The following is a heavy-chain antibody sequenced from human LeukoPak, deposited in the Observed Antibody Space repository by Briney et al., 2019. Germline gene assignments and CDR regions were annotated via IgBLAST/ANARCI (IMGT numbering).Heavy chain of an antibody. CDR1: GFTFSDHF. CDR3: VRVGSVAGSDYLDY. CDR2: SRNKAKSYTT. J-gene: IGHJ4*02. Sequence: PGGSLRLSCVVSGFTFSDHFLDWVRQAPGKGLEWVGRSRNKAKSYTTEYAASVKGRFTISRDDSNNSLYLQMNSLKTEDTAVYYCVRVGSVAGSDYLDYWGQGTLVTVSS. D-gene: IGHD6-19*01. V-gene: IGHV3-72*01.